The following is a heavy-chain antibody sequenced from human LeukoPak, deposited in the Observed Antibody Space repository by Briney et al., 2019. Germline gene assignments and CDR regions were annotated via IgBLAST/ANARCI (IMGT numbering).Heavy chain of an antibody. V-gene: IGHV1-69*05. D-gene: IGHD2-2*01. Sequence: SVKVSCKASGGTFSSYAISWVRQAPGQGLEWMGGIIPIFGTANYAQKFQGRVTITTDESTSTAYMELSSLRSEDTAVHYCAGASLKYADLYYYYMDVWGKGTTVTVSS. J-gene: IGHJ6*03. CDR3: AGASLKYADLYYYYMDV. CDR2: IIPIFGTA. CDR1: GGTFSSYA.